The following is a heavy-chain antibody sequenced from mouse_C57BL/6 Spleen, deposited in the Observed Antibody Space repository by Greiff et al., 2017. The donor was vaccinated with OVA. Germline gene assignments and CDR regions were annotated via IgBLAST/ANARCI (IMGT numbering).Heavy chain of an antibody. Sequence: DVMLVESGGGLVQPGGSLSLSCAASGFTFTDYYMSWVRQPPGKALEWLGFIRNKANGYTTEYSASVKGRFTISRDNSQSILYLQMNAQRAEDSATDYCARNKEGNYPYFDYWGQGTTLTVSS. CDR2: IRNKANGYTT. CDR3: ARNKEGNYPYFDY. CDR1: GFTFTDYY. J-gene: IGHJ2*01. V-gene: IGHV7-3*01. D-gene: IGHD2-1*01.